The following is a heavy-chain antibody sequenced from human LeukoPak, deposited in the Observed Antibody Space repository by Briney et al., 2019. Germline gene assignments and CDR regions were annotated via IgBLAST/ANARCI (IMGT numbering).Heavy chain of an antibody. CDR1: GGSISNYY. D-gene: IGHD3-10*01. CDR3: ARDQTYSGSGIYTYFDY. Sequence: PSETLSLTCTVSGGSISNYYWTWIRQPAGKGLEWIGRIYASGSTTYNPSLKSRVAMSVDTSKNQFSLKLSSVTAADTAVYYCARDQTYSGSGIYTYFDYWGQGILVTVSS. V-gene: IGHV4-4*07. CDR2: IYASGST. J-gene: IGHJ4*02.